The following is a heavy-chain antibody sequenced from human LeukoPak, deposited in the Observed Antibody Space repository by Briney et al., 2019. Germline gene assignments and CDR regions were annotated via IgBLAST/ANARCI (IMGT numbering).Heavy chain of an antibody. Sequence: SETLSLICTVSGGSISSYYWSWVRQPPGKGLEWIGYIYYSGSTNYNPSLKSRVTISVDTSKNQFSLKLSSVTAADTAVYYCARATAVAGNHYWGQGTLVTVSS. CDR1: GGSISSYY. D-gene: IGHD6-19*01. CDR2: IYYSGST. CDR3: ARATAVAGNHY. V-gene: IGHV4-59*01. J-gene: IGHJ4*02.